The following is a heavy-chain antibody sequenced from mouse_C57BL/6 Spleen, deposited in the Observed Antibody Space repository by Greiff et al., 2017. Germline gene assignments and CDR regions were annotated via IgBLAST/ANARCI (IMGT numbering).Heavy chain of an antibody. CDR2: ISYDGSN. D-gene: IGHD5-5*01. CDR1: GYSITSGYY. Sequence: ESGPGLVKPSQSLSLTCSVTGYSITSGYYWNWILQFPGNKLEWMGYISYDGSNNYNPSLKNRISITRDTSKNHFFLKLNSVTTEDTATYYCARDYLYAMDYWGQGTSVTVSS. CDR3: ARDYLYAMDY. V-gene: IGHV3-6*01. J-gene: IGHJ4*01.